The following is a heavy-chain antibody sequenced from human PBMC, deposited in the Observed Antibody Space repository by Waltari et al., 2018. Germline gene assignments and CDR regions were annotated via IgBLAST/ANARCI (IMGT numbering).Heavy chain of an antibody. Sequence: QVQLQESGPGLVKPSETLSLTCTVSGGPLSSHYWSWIRQPPGKGLEWIWYIYYSGSTNDNPSLKSRVTISVDTSKNQFSLKLSSVTAADTAVYYCARDDGDYVWDYWGQGTLVTVSS. J-gene: IGHJ4*02. CDR1: GGPLSSHY. V-gene: IGHV4-59*11. D-gene: IGHD4-17*01. CDR2: IYYSGST. CDR3: ARDDGDYVWDY.